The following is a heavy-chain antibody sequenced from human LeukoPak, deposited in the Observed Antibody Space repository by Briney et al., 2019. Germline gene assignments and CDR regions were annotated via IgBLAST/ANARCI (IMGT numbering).Heavy chain of an antibody. CDR1: GFTFSSYA. D-gene: IGHD6-19*01. V-gene: IGHV3-23*01. CDR2: ISGSGGST. J-gene: IGHJ3*02. CDR3: AKDQYSSGLDAFDI. Sequence: RPGVSLRLSCAASGFTFSSYAMSWARQAPGKGLEWVSAISGSGGSTYYADSVKGRFTISRDNSKNTLYLQMNSLRAEDTAVYYCAKDQYSSGLDAFDIWGQGTMVTVSS.